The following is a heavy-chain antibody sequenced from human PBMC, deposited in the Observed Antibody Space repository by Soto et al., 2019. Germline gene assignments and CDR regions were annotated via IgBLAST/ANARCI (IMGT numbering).Heavy chain of an antibody. CDR1: GLIFSSYA. CDR3: ARVGPYGDFLHY. Sequence: QVQLVESGGGVVQPGRSLRLSCAASGLIFSSYAMHWVRQAPGKGLEWVSIISYDGSNKYYADSVKGRFTISRDNSKDTLYLQMNSLRPEDTAVYYCARVGPYGDFLHYWGQGTLVTVSS. CDR2: ISYDGSNK. J-gene: IGHJ4*02. V-gene: IGHV3-30-3*01. D-gene: IGHD4-17*01.